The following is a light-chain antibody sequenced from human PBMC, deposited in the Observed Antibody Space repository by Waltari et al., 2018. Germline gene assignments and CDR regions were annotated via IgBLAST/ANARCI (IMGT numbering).Light chain of an antibody. V-gene: IGLV2-14*01. Sequence: QSALTQPASVSGSPGKSITISCTGTSSDVGGYNYVSWYQQHPGKAPKLMIYEVTNRPSGVSNRFSGSKSGNTASLTVSGLQAEDEADYYCSSFTTDSTLVFGGGTKLTVL. CDR1: SSDVGGYNY. CDR3: SSFTTDSTLV. J-gene: IGLJ2*01. CDR2: EVT.